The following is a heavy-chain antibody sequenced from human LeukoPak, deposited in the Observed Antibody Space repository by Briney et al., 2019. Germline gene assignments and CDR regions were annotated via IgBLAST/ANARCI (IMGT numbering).Heavy chain of an antibody. Sequence: PGGSLRLSCAASGFTFSDYYMSWIHQAPGKGLEWVSYISSSGSTIYYADSVKGRFTISRDNAKNSLYLQMNSLRAEDTAVYYCARDLSYYDSSGYYGSFGYWGQGTLVTVSS. V-gene: IGHV3-11*01. CDR2: ISSSGSTI. CDR1: GFTFSDYY. D-gene: IGHD3-22*01. CDR3: ARDLSYYDSSGYYGSFGY. J-gene: IGHJ4*02.